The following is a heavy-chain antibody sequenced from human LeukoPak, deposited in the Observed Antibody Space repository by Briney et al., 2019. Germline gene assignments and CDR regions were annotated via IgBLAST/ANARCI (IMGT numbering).Heavy chain of an antibody. CDR3: ARDRRGNYDY. Sequence: GGSLRLSCAASGFTVSSDYMSWVRQAPGKGLEWVSVIYSGGSTYYADSVKGRFTISRDNSKSTLYLQMNSLRAEDTAVYYCARDRRGNYDYWGQGTLVTVSS. CDR1: GFTVSSDY. J-gene: IGHJ4*02. V-gene: IGHV3-53*01. CDR2: IYSGGST.